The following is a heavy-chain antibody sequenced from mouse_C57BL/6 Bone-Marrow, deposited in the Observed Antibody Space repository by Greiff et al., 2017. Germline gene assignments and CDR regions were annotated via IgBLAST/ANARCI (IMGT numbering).Heavy chain of an antibody. V-gene: IGHV5-4*01. CDR3: AREDYGNYPYYFDY. Sequence: EVMLVESGGGLVKPGGSLKLSCAASGFTFSSYAMSWVRQTPEKRLEWVATISDGGSYTYYPDNVKGRFTITRDNAKNNLYLQMSHLKSEDTAMYYCAREDYGNYPYYFDYWGQGTTLTVSS. J-gene: IGHJ2*01. CDR1: GFTFSSYA. CDR2: ISDGGSYT. D-gene: IGHD2-1*01.